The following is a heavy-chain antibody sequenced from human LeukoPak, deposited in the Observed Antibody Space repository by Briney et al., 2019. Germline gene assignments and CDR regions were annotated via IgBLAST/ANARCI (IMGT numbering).Heavy chain of an antibody. D-gene: IGHD2-15*01. CDR2: ISGSGGST. J-gene: IGHJ4*02. Sequence: GGSLRLSCAASGFTFSSYGMHWVRQAPGKGLEWVSAISGSGGSTYYADSVKGRFTISRDNSKNTLYLQMNSLRAEDTAVYYCAKAGIVVVVAAYVDYWGQGTLVTVSS. CDR1: GFTFSSYG. V-gene: IGHV3-23*01. CDR3: AKAGIVVVVAAYVDY.